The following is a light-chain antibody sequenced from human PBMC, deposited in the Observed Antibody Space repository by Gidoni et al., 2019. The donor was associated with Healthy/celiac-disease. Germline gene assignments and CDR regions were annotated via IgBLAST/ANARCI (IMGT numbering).Light chain of an antibody. CDR2: AAS. CDR3: QQSYSTPWT. CDR1: QSISSY. V-gene: IGKV1-39*01. Sequence: DIQMTQSPSSLSASVVDRVTITCRASQSISSYLNWYQQKPGKAPKLLIYAASSLQSGVPSRFSGSGSGTDFTLTISSLQPEDFATYYCQQSYSTPWTFXQXTKVXIK. J-gene: IGKJ1*01.